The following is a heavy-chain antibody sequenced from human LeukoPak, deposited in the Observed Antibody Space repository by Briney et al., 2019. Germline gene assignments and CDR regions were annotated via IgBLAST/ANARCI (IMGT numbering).Heavy chain of an antibody. CDR3: ATGAVAPRY. V-gene: IGHV4-59*08. CDR1: GGSITSYY. Sequence: SETLSLTCTVSGGSITSYYWSWIRQSPGKGLEWICCISHSGSTNYNPSLKSRLTISLDTPNNHSSLNLNAVTAADPAVYYCATGAVAPRYWGQGTLVSGSS. CDR2: ISHSGST. J-gene: IGHJ4*02.